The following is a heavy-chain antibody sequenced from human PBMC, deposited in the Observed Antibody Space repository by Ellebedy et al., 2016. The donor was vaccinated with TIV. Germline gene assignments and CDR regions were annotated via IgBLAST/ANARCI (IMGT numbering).Heavy chain of an antibody. CDR3: ARLKSADVDY. CDR1: GGSISSSSYY. V-gene: IGHV4-39*01. CDR2: IYYSGST. J-gene: IGHJ4*02. Sequence: SETLSLXXTVSGGSISSSSYYWGWIRQPPGKGLEWIGSIYYSGSTYYNPSLKSRVTISVDTSKNQFSLKLSSVTAADTAVYYCARLKSADVDYWGQGTLVTVSS.